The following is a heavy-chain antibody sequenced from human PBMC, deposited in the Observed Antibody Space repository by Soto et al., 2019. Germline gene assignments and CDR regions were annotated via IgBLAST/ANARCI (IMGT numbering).Heavy chain of an antibody. CDR2: IYWDDGE. CDR3: GPHPVAWFDP. CDR1: GFSLTTGVVG. Sequence: QITLKESGPTLVEPTQTLTLTCTFSGFSLTTGVVGVGWIRQPPGKALEWLALIYWDDGERYNPSLRTRLTRTRAACKLKMGLKITERDTVEKGARCGGPHPVAWFDPWGQGTLVIVSS. J-gene: IGHJ5*02. D-gene: IGHD1-26*01. V-gene: IGHV2-5*02.